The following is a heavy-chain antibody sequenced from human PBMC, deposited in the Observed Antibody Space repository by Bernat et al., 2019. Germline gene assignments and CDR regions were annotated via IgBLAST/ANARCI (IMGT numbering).Heavy chain of an antibody. J-gene: IGHJ6*02. CDR2: IKQDGSEK. CDR3: AREAVVVAAKTVYYYYGMDV. CDR1: GFTFSSYW. Sequence: EVQLVESGGGLVQPGGSLRLSCAASGFTFSSYWMSWVRQAPGKGLEWVANIKQDGSEKYYVDSVKGRFTISRDNAKNSLYLQMNSLRAEDTAVYYCAREAVVVAAKTVYYYYGMDVWGQGTTVTVSS. V-gene: IGHV3-7*01. D-gene: IGHD2-15*01.